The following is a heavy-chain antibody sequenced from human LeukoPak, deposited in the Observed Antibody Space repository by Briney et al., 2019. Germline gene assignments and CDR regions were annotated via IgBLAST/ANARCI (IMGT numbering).Heavy chain of an antibody. V-gene: IGHV3-74*01. Sequence: GGSLRLSCTASEFTVSRNYMLWVRQAPGKGLEWVSRITHTGDTSGYADPVRGRFTISRDNTKNTLYLDMNSLRADDTAVYYCARDRDGLGDFWGQGTLVTLSS. CDR3: ARDRDGLGDF. D-gene: IGHD3/OR15-3a*01. J-gene: IGHJ4*02. CDR2: ITHTGDTS. CDR1: EFTVSRNY.